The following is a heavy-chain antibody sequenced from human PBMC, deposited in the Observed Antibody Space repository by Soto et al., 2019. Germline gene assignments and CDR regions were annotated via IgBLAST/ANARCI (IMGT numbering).Heavy chain of an antibody. J-gene: IGHJ4*02. D-gene: IGHD4-17*01. V-gene: IGHV4-59*12. CDR2: IYYSGST. CDR1: GGSISSYY. CDR3: ARGALRWSTSWDLDY. Sequence: PSETLSLTCTVSGGSISSYYWSWIRQPPGKGLEWIGYIYYSGSTYYNPSLKSRVTISVDRSKNQFSLNLSSVTAADTAMYYCARGALRWSTSWDLDYWGQGTLVTVSS.